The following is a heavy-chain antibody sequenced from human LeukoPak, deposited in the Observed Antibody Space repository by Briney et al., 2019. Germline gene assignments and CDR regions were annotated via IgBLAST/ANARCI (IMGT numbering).Heavy chain of an antibody. CDR3: GRGNSDYLGVGS. CDR1: GFTFTDYY. J-gene: IGHJ4*02. V-gene: IGHV3-11*04. D-gene: IGHD5-12*01. Sequence: PGGSLRLSCAASGFTFTDYYMSWIRQAQGKGLAWISYITISGSTIYYADSVRGRFTSSRDNAKNSLFLQMISRRAADTVMSGWGRGNSDYLGVGSRGKGTLVTVSS. CDR2: ITISGSTI.